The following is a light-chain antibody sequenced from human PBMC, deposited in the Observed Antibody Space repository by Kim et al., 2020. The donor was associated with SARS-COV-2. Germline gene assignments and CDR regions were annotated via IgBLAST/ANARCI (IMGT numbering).Light chain of an antibody. CDR2: SNN. V-gene: IGLV1-44*01. J-gene: IGLJ2*01. CDR1: SSNIGSRT. Sequence: QSVLTQPPSASGTPGQSISISCSGGSSNIGSRTVNWYQQLPRTAAKHHIFSNNQRPSGVPDPFSGSKSGTSASLAISGLQSEDEADYYCAAWDASLNRPAFGRETPLTFL. CDR3: AAWDASLNRPA.